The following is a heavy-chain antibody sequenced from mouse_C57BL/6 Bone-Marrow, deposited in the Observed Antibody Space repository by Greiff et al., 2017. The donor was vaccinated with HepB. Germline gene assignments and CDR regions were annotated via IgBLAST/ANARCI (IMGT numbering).Heavy chain of an antibody. J-gene: IGHJ4*01. V-gene: IGHV1-69*01. Sequence: QVQLQQPGAELVMPGASVKLSCKASGYTFTSYWMHWVKQRPGQGLEWIGEIDPSDSYTNYNQKFKGKSTLTVDKSSSTAYMQLSSLTSEDSAVYYCAITVVGAMDYWGQGTSVTVSS. CDR1: GYTFTSYW. D-gene: IGHD1-1*01. CDR2: IDPSDSYT. CDR3: AITVVGAMDY.